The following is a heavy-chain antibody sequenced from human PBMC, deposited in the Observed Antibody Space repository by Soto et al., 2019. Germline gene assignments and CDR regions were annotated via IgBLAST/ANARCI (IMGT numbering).Heavy chain of an antibody. D-gene: IGHD3-10*01. CDR2: ISSDGSST. Sequence: GGSLRLSCAASGFTLSNYWMHWARQAPGKGLVWVSRISSDGSSTNYADSVKGRFTISRDNAKNTLYLQVNSLRAEDTAVYYCAKDRRGSGSYYKEPFDYWGQGTLVTVSS. CDR3: AKDRRGSGSYYKEPFDY. V-gene: IGHV3-74*01. CDR1: GFTLSNYW. J-gene: IGHJ4*02.